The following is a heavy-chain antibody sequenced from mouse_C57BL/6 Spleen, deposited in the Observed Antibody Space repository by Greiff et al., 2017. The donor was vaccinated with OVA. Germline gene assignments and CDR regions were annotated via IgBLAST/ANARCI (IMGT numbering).Heavy chain of an antibody. CDR3: ARIRLSDGREVLSYYAMDY. D-gene: IGHD1-1*01. J-gene: IGHJ4*01. V-gene: IGHV2-2*01. CDR2: IWSGGST. CDR1: GFSLTSYG. Sequence: VKLMESGPGLVQPSQSLSITCTVSGFSLTSYGVHWVRQSPGKGLEWLGVIWSGGSTDYNAAFISRLSISKDNSKSQVFFKMNSLQADDTDIYYCARIRLSDGREVLSYYAMDYWGQGTSVTVSS.